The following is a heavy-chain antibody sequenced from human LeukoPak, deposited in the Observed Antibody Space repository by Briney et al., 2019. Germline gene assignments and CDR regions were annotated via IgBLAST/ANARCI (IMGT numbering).Heavy chain of an antibody. Sequence: GGSLRLSCAASGFTVSSNYMSWVRQAPGKGLEWVSVLYSGGNTYYADPVQGRFTISRDNSRNTLYLQMNSLRVEDTAVYYCATEGFRGVLFHIWGQGTVVTVSS. J-gene: IGHJ3*02. CDR3: ATEGFRGVLFHI. D-gene: IGHD3-10*01. V-gene: IGHV3-66*01. CDR1: GFTVSSNY. CDR2: LYSGGNT.